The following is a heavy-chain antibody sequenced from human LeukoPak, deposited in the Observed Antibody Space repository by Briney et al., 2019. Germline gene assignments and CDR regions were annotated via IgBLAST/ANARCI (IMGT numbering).Heavy chain of an antibody. J-gene: IGHJ5*02. CDR3: TTDFVVSNWFDP. Sequence: GGSLRLSCAASGFTFSNAWMSWVRQAPGKGLEWVGRIKSKTDGGTTDYAAPVKGRFTISRDDSKNTLYLQMNSLKTGDTAVYYCTTDFVVSNWFDPWGQGTLVTVSS. CDR1: GFTFSNAW. D-gene: IGHD2-21*01. CDR2: IKSKTDGGTT. V-gene: IGHV3-15*01.